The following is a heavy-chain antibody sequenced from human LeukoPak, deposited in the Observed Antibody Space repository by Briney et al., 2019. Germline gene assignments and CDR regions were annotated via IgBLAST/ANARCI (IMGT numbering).Heavy chain of an antibody. CDR2: ISYDADKK. Sequence: GGSLRLSCEASGLTFRTYAMHWVRQAPGKGLEWVAVISYDADKKQYADSVKGRFTISRDNSKNTLYLQMNSLRAEDTAVYYCARGARKGDDYGGFDYWGQGTLVTVSS. D-gene: IGHD4-23*01. V-gene: IGHV3-30*04. CDR1: GLTFRTYA. J-gene: IGHJ4*02. CDR3: ARGARKGDDYGGFDY.